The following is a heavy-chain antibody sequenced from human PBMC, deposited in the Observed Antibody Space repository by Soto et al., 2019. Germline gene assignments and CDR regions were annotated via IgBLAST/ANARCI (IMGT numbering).Heavy chain of an antibody. CDR2: VIPLFDKT. V-gene: IGHV1-69*08. Sequence: GASVKVSCKASGNTFSTYTINWVRQAPGQGLEWLGRVIPLFDKTDYAQKFQGRVTITADKSTSTAYLELGSLRSEDTAVYYCARDPALDYWGQGTLVTVSS. CDR3: ARDPALDY. CDR1: GNTFSTYT. J-gene: IGHJ4*02.